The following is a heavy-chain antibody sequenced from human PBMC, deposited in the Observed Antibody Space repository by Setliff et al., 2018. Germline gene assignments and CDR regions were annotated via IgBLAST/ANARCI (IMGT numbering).Heavy chain of an antibody. J-gene: IGHJ6*02. CDR3: VRDRTAYSYGLDV. D-gene: IGHD5-18*01. CDR1: GGSISPYF. V-gene: IGHV4-59*01. CDR2: IYHNGNT. Sequence: SETLSLTCTVSGGSISPYFWSWIRQPPGKGLEWIGYIYHNGNTNFNPSXKTRVTMSVDTSKNQFALNLRSVTAADTAVYYCVRDRTAYSYGLDVWGQGTTVTVS.